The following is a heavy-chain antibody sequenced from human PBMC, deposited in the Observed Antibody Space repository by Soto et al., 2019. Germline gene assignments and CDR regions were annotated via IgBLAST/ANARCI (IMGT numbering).Heavy chain of an antibody. CDR3: ARGSPAAGLAY. CDR2: IWYDGSNK. CDR1: GFTFSSYG. V-gene: IGHV3-33*01. D-gene: IGHD6-13*01. J-gene: IGHJ4*02. Sequence: QVQLVESGGGVVQPGRSLRLSCAASGFTFSSYGMHWVRQAPGKGLEWVAVIWYDGSNKYYADSVKGRFTISRDNSKNTLYLHMNSLRAEDTAVYYCARGSPAAGLAYWGQGALVTVAS.